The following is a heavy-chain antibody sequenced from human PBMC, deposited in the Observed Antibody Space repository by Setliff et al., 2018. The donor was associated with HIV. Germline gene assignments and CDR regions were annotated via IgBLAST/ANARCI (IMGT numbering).Heavy chain of an antibody. V-gene: IGHV1-69*10. Sequence: ASVKVSCKASGGTFSSYAISWVRQAPGQGLEWMGGIIPILGIANYAQKFQGRVTMTTDTSTSTAYMELRSLRSDDTAVYYCARGTTPLGWFDPWGQGTLVTVSS. D-gene: IGHD2-2*01. CDR3: ARGTTPLGWFDP. CDR2: IIPILGIA. J-gene: IGHJ5*02. CDR1: GGTFSSYA.